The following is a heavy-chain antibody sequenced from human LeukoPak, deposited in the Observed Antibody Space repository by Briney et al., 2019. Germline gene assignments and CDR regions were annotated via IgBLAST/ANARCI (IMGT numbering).Heavy chain of an antibody. D-gene: IGHD6-19*01. Sequence: GASVKVSCKASGYTFTSYGISWVRQAPGQGLEWMGWISAYNGNTNYAQKLQGRVTMTTDTSTSTAYMELRSLRSDDTAVYYCARDKWLVEGGYYYCGMDVWGQGTTVTVSS. CDR1: GYTFTSYG. V-gene: IGHV1-18*01. CDR3: ARDKWLVEGGYYYCGMDV. J-gene: IGHJ6*02. CDR2: ISAYNGNT.